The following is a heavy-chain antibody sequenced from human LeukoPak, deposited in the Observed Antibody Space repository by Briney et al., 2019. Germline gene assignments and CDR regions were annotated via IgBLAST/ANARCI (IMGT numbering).Heavy chain of an antibody. CDR1: GGSISSSSYY. D-gene: IGHD7-27*01. CDR2: IYTSGST. CDR3: ARVTGDYYYYYMDV. Sequence: SETLSLTCTVSGGSISSSSYYWGWIRQPPGKGLEWIGSIYTSGSTNYNPSLKSRVTISVDTSKNQFSLKLSSVTAADTAVYYCARVTGDYYYYYMDVWGKGTTVTISS. J-gene: IGHJ6*03. V-gene: IGHV4-39*07.